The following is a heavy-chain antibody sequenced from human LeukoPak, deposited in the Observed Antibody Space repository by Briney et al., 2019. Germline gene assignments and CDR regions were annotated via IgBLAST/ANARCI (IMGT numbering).Heavy chain of an antibody. Sequence: GGSLRLSCAASGFTFSSYSMNWVRRAPGQGLEWVSSISSSSSYIYYADSVKGRFTISRDNAKNSLYLQMNSLRAEDTAVYYCARDLVATTFDYWGQGTLVTVSS. D-gene: IGHD5-12*01. CDR3: ARDLVATTFDY. J-gene: IGHJ4*02. CDR1: GFTFSSYS. CDR2: ISSSSSYI. V-gene: IGHV3-21*01.